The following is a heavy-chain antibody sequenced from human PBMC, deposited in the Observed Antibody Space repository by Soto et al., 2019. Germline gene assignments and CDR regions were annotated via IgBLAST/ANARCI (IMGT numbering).Heavy chain of an antibody. Sequence: QGQLVQSGVEVKKPGASVKVSCKASGYSFTNYGITRVRQAPGQGFEWMGWISAYNGNTNYAQKFQGRVTLTTDASTSTAYLELRSLRSDDTAVYYCARDRGVAPPVAGNTHYYYYMDVWGKGTTVTVSS. J-gene: IGHJ6*03. V-gene: IGHV1-18*01. CDR2: ISAYNGNT. CDR1: GYSFTNYG. D-gene: IGHD6-19*01. CDR3: ARDRGVAPPVAGNTHYYYYMDV.